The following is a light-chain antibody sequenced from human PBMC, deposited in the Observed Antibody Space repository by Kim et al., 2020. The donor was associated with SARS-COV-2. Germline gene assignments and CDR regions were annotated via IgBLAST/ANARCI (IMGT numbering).Light chain of an antibody. Sequence: QSVLTQPPSASGTPGQWVTISCSGSSSNIVSNYVYWYQQLPGTAPKLLIYRNNQRPSGVPDRFSGSKSGTSASLAISGLRSEDEAEYYCAAWDDTLSGLVFGGGAQLTVL. V-gene: IGLV1-47*01. CDR1: SSNIVSNY. CDR3: AAWDDTLSGLV. J-gene: IGLJ3*02. CDR2: RNN.